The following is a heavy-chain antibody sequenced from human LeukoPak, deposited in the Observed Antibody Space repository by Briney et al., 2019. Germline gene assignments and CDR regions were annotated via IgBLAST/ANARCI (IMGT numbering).Heavy chain of an antibody. J-gene: IGHJ4*02. Sequence: GGSLRLSCAASGFTFSRYAMSWVRQAPGKGLEGVSAVSGSGGSTYSADSVKGRFTISTDNSKNTLYRQMNSLRAEDTAVYYCAKDNGFWSGYHFDYWGQGTLVTVSS. CDR3: AKDNGFWSGYHFDY. D-gene: IGHD3-3*01. CDR2: VSGSGGST. CDR1: GFTFSRYA. V-gene: IGHV3-23*01.